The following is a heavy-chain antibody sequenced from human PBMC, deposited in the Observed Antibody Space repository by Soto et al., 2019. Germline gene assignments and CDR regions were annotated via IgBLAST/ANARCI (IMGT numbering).Heavy chain of an antibody. Sequence: PSGTLSLTCAVSGFSISSGYHWGWIRQPPGKGLEWIGSIYHGGRTFYNPSLKSRVTISVDTSKNQFSLKLSSVTAADTAVYYCARARDALPGYSSSWFIGDYYYYYGMDVWGQGTTVTVSS. D-gene: IGHD6-13*01. CDR1: GFSISSGYH. J-gene: IGHJ6*02. V-gene: IGHV4-38-2*01. CDR2: IYHGGRT. CDR3: ARARDALPGYSSSWFIGDYYYYYGMDV.